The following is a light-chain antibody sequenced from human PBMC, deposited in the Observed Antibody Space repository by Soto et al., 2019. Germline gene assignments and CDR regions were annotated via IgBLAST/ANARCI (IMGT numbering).Light chain of an antibody. Sequence: EIVLTQSPGTLSLSPGARPTLSLRSSQSVSSNVAWYQHKPGQAPRFLIYDASKRATGTPARFSGSGSGTDFTLTISSLEPEDFAVYYCQQRKSWPAITVGQGTRLEIK. J-gene: IGKJ5*01. CDR1: QSVSSN. V-gene: IGKV3-11*01. CDR2: DAS. CDR3: QQRKSWPAIT.